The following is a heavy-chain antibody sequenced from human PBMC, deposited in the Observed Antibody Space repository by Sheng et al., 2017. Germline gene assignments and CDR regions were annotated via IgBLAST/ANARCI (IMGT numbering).Heavy chain of an antibody. V-gene: IGHV4-59*01. CDR1: GGSISSYY. Sequence: QVQLQESGPGLVKPSETLSLTCTVSGGSISSYYWSWIRQPPGKGLEWIGYIYYSGSTNYNPSLKSRVTISVDTSKNQFSLKLSSVTAADTAVYYCARGLQWRDYYDYVWGSYRFDAFDIWGQGT. D-gene: IGHD3-16*02. CDR3: ARGLQWRDYYDYVWGSYRFDAFDI. J-gene: IGHJ3*02. CDR2: IYYSGST.